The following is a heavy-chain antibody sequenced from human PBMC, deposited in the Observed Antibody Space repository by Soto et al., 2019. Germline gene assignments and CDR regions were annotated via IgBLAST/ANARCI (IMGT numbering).Heavy chain of an antibody. D-gene: IGHD2-21*02. CDR1: GGSFSGYY. CDR3: ARADRTLVTSYSLDV. V-gene: IGHV4-34*01. Sequence: SETLSLTCAVYGGSFSGYYWTWIRQPPGKGLEWIGENNHSGTINFNPSLKSRLTISLDTSKKHFSLKLSSVTDADTAAYYCARADRTLVTSYSLDVWGQGTTVT. J-gene: IGHJ6*02. CDR2: NNHSGTI.